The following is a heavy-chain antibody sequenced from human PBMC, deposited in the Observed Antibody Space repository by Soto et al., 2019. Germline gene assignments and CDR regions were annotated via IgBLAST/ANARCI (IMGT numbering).Heavy chain of an antibody. CDR1: GGTFSSYA. Sequence: QVQLVQSGAEVKKPGSSVKVSCKASGGTFSSYAISWVRQAPGQGLEWMGGIIPIFGTANYAQKFQGRVTSAAAEPTSTANMELSSLRSEDTAGYYCAVGRPVRGGAAATPGPGWFDPWGQGTPVTVSS. CDR2: IIPIFGTA. D-gene: IGHD6-13*01. CDR3: AVGRPVRGGAAATPGPGWFDP. V-gene: IGHV1-69*12. J-gene: IGHJ5*02.